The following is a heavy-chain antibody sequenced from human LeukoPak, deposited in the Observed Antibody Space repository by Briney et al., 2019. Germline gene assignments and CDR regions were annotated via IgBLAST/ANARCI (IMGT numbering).Heavy chain of an antibody. J-gene: IGHJ4*02. V-gene: IGHV6-1*01. Sequence: SQTLSLTCAISGDSLFTNSVAWNWIRQSPSRGLEWLGRTYYRSKWSFDYAVSVKSRITINADTSKNQFSQQLNSVTPEDTAVYYCARGKYTSFDNWGQGTLVTVSS. CDR2: TYYRSKWSF. CDR3: ARGKYTSFDN. CDR1: GDSLFTNSVA. D-gene: IGHD2-2*01.